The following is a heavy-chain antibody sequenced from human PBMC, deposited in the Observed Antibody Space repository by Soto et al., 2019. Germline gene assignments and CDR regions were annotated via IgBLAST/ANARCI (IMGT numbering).Heavy chain of an antibody. CDR3: ARHQSGSGNSNFDF. J-gene: IGHJ4*02. CDR1: EYSFRIYW. CDR2: VDPNDSFA. Sequence: PGESLKISCQAFEYSFRIYWISWVRQKPGAGLEWMGRVDPNDSFATYSPSFQGHVSISVDKSTNIVYLQWRSLRASDTATYYCARHQSGSGNSNFDFWGQGTQVTV. V-gene: IGHV5-10-1*01. D-gene: IGHD3-10*01.